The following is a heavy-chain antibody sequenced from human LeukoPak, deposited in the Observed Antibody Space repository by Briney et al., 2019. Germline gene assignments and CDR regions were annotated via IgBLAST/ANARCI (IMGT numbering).Heavy chain of an antibody. J-gene: IGHJ4*02. CDR2: INNDGSIT. V-gene: IGHV3-74*01. CDR3: ASGSCGGGRCYLHPEY. CDR1: GFTFSSYW. Sequence: GGSLRLSCAASGFTFSSYWMHWVRQAPGKGLVWVSRINNDGSITDYADSVEGRFTISRDNAKNTLFLQMNSLRAEDTAVYYCASGSCGGGRCYLHPEYWGQGTLVTVSS. D-gene: IGHD2-15*01.